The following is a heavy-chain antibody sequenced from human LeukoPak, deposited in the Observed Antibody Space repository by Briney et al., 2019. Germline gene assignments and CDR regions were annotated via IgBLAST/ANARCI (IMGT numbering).Heavy chain of an antibody. D-gene: IGHD1-26*01. CDR3: AKDRAYGSYGMYYFDY. V-gene: IGHV3-30*02. CDR2: IRYDGSNK. Sequence: GGSLRLSCAASGFPFSGSGMHWVRQAPGKGLEWVAFIRYDGSNKYYADSVKGRFTISRDNSKNTLYLQMNSLRAEDTAVYYCAKDRAYGSYGMYYFDYWGQGTLVTVSS. J-gene: IGHJ4*02. CDR1: GFPFSGSG.